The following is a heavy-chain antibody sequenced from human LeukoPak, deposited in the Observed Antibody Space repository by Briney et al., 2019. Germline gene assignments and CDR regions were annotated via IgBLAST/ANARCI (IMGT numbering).Heavy chain of an antibody. CDR3: ARDLSYCSSTSCYYFDY. CDR2: INPNSGGT. V-gene: IGHV1-2*02. J-gene: IGHJ4*02. CDR1: GYTFTGYY. Sequence: ASVKVSCKASGYTFTGYYMHWVRQAPGQGLEWMGWINPNSGGTNYAQKFQGRVTMTRDTSISTAYMELGRLRSDDTAVYYCARDLSYCSSTSCYYFDYWGQGTLVTVSS. D-gene: IGHD2-2*01.